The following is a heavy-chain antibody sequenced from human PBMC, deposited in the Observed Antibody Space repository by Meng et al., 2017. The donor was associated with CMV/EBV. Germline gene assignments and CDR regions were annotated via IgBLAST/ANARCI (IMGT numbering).Heavy chain of an antibody. V-gene: IGHV4-59*01. CDR3: ARAAGSSWYRDYYYGMDV. D-gene: IGHD6-13*01. Sequence: SETLSLTCTVSGGSISSYYWSWIRQPPGKGLEWIGYTYYSGSTNYNPSLKSRVTISVDTSKNQFSLKLSSVTAADTAVYYCARAAGSSWYRDYYYGMDVWGQGTTVTVSS. J-gene: IGHJ6*02. CDR2: TYYSGST. CDR1: GGSISSYY.